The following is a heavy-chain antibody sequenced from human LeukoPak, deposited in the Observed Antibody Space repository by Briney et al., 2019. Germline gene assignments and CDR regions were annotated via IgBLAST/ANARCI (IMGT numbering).Heavy chain of an antibody. Sequence: GGSLRLSCAASGFTFSSYGMRWVRQAPGKGLEWVAVISYDGSNKYYADSVKGRFTISRDNSKDTLYLQMNSLRAEDTAVYYCAKDEAYCGGDCYSGGYYYYYYMDVWGKGTTVTVSS. J-gene: IGHJ6*03. CDR1: GFTFSSYG. CDR3: AKDEAYCGGDCYSGGYYYYYYMDV. CDR2: ISYDGSNK. V-gene: IGHV3-30*18. D-gene: IGHD2-21*02.